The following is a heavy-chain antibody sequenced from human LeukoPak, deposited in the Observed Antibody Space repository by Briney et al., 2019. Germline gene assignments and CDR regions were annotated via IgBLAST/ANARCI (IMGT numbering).Heavy chain of an antibody. CDR3: ARDQEITIFGVVIPPDV. V-gene: IGHV3-69-1*01. J-gene: IGHJ6*02. D-gene: IGHD3-3*01. CDR1: GFTFSGYG. CDR2: ITSGSVT. Sequence: GGSLRLSCAASGFTFSGYGMNWVRQAPGKGLEWVAAITSGSVTYYADSVKGRFTISRDNAKNSLYLQMNSLRAEDTAVFYCARDQEITIFGVVIPPDVWGQGTTVTVSS.